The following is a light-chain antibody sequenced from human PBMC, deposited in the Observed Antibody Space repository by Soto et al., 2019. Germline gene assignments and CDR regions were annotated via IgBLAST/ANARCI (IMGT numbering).Light chain of an antibody. Sequence: EIVLTQSPGTLSLSQGERATLSCRASQSVNSDYLAWYQQKPGQSPRVLMYGTSNRATGIPDRFSGSGSGTDFTLTISRLEPEAFAVYYCQQYDESFRTFGQGTKVEIK. CDR2: GTS. V-gene: IGKV3-20*01. CDR1: QSVNSDY. J-gene: IGKJ1*01. CDR3: QQYDESFRT.